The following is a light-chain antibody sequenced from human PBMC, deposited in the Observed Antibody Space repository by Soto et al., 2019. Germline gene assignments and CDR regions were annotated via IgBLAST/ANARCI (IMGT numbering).Light chain of an antibody. CDR3: LRYNPFSQT. Sequence: DIQMTQSPSTLSASVGDRVTITCRASQSMNDWLAWYQQKPGKAPKVLIYAASSLQSGVPSRFSGSGSGTDFTLTNDSLLPDDVKTYYCLRYNPFSQTFGEGTKVEI. J-gene: IGKJ1*01. CDR1: QSMNDW. CDR2: AAS. V-gene: IGKV1-5*01.